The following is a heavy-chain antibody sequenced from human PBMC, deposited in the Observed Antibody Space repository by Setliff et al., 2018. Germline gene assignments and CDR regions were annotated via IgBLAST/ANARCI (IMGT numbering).Heavy chain of an antibody. CDR3: ATLTMTIQVWYFDL. V-gene: IGHV4-38-2*01. CDR1: GFFMSSGYY. J-gene: IGHJ2*01. Sequence: SETLSLTCAVSGFFMSSGYYWGWIRQTPGKGLEWIGSIYHSGSTYYNPSLKSRVTISVDTSKNQFSLQLSSVTAADTAVYYCATLTMTIQVWYFDLWGRGNLVTVSS. CDR2: IYHSGST. D-gene: IGHD3-3*01.